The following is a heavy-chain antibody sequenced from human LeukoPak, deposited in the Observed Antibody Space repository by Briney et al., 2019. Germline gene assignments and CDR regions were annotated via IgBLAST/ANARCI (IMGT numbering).Heavy chain of an antibody. V-gene: IGHV1-18*01. Sequence: ASVKVSCKASGYTLTSYGSSWVRPAPGQGLEWMGWISAYNGNTNYAQKLQGRVTMTTDTSTSTAYMELRSLRSDDTAVYYCASGGEYNWFDPWGQGTLVTVSS. CDR1: GYTLTSYG. J-gene: IGHJ5*02. CDR2: ISAYNGNT. CDR3: ASGGEYNWFDP.